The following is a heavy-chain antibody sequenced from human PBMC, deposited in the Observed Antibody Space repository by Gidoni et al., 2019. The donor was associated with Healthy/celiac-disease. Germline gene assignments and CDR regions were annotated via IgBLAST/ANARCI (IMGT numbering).Heavy chain of an antibody. CDR2: ISYDGSNK. J-gene: IGHJ4*02. CDR1: GSPFSGYA. Sequence: QVQLVESGGGVVQPGGSLRFSCAAFGSPFSGYAMHGVRQAPGKGLEWVAVISYDGSNKYYADSVKGRFTITRDNSKNTMYLQMNSMRVEDTAISYCARDLGIAVAGFDYWGQGTLVTVSS. V-gene: IGHV3-30*04. D-gene: IGHD6-19*01. CDR3: ARDLGIAVAGFDY.